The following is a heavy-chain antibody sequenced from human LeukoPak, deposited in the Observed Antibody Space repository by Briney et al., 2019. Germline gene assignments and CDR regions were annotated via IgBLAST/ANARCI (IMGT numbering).Heavy chain of an antibody. J-gene: IGHJ4*02. V-gene: IGHV3-20*04. CDR3: ARDSSSGYYYPFDY. D-gene: IGHD3-22*01. CDR2: INWNGGST. CDR1: GFIFDDYG. Sequence: GGSLRLSCVASGFIFDDYGMSWVRQAPGKGLEWVSGINWNGGSTGYADSVKGRFTISRDNAKNSLYLQMNSLRAEDTAFYYRARDSSSGYYYPFDYWGQGTLVTVSS.